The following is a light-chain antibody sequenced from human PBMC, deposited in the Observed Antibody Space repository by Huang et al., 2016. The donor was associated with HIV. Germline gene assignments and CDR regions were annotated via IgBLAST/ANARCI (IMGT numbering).Light chain of an antibody. CDR1: QSVSSD. CDR2: GAS. V-gene: IGKV3-15*01. Sequence: EIVMMQSPATLSVSPGERATLSCRASQSVSSDLTWYHQKPGQAPRLLIYGASTRATGIPARFSGSGYGTEFTLTISSLQSEDFGVYYCQQYNNWPRTFGQGTKVEI. J-gene: IGKJ1*01. CDR3: QQYNNWPRT.